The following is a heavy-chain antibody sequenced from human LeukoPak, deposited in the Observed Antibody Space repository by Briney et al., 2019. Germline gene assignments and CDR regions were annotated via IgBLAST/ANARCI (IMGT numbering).Heavy chain of an antibody. CDR1: GGSFSGYY. D-gene: IGHD3-10*01. CDR2: INHSGST. Sequence: SETLSLTCAVYGGSFSGYYWSWIRQPPGKGLEWIGEINHSGSTNYNPSLKSRVTISVDTSKNQFSLKLSSVTAADTAVYYCARRGPPYRRPAFDIWGQGTMVTVSS. J-gene: IGHJ3*02. V-gene: IGHV4-34*01. CDR3: ARRGPPYRRPAFDI.